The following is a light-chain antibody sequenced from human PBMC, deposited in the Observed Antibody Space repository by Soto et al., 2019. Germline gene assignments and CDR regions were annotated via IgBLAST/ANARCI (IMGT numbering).Light chain of an antibody. V-gene: IGKV1-9*01. CDR3: QQLDSYS. CDR1: QGISSY. J-gene: IGKJ3*01. CDR2: ATS. Sequence: DIQLTQSPSFLSASVGDRVTITCRASQGISSYLAWYQQKPGKAPKLLIYATSTLHSGVPSSFSGSGSGTEFTLTISSLKPEDFATYYGQQLDSYSFGPGTKVDIK.